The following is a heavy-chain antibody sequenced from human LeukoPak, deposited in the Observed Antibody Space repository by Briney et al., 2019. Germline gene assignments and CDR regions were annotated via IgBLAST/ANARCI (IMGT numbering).Heavy chain of an antibody. J-gene: IGHJ4*02. V-gene: IGHV3-30-3*01. CDR3: ARDPYDSSGYHFDY. Sequence: GGSLRLSCAASGFTFSSYAMHWVRQAPGKGLEWVAVISYDGSNKYYADSVKGRFTISRDNSKNTLYLQMNRLRAEDTAVYYCARDPYDSSGYHFDYWGQGTLVTVSS. CDR2: ISYDGSNK. D-gene: IGHD3-22*01. CDR1: GFTFSSYA.